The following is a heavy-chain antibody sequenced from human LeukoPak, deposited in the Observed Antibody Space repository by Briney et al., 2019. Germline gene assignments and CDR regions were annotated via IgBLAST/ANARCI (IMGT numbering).Heavy chain of an antibody. V-gene: IGHV3-7*01. CDR3: ARGGDGYYL. Sequence: GGSLRLSCAASGFSFSDYWMNWVRQAPGKGLECVANISPDGSEEYYVDSVRGRFTISRDNAKNSLYLQMNDLRAEDTAVYYCARGGDGYYLWGQGTLVTVSS. CDR1: GFSFSDYW. CDR2: ISPDGSEE. J-gene: IGHJ5*02. D-gene: IGHD3-22*01.